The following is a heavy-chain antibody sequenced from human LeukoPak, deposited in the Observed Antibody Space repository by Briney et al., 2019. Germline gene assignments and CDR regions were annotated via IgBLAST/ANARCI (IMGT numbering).Heavy chain of an antibody. D-gene: IGHD2-15*01. CDR1: GYTLTRYD. CDR3: ARVPRFCSGGRCYITSGFDY. CDR2: INSNGGST. Sequence: ASVKVSCKASGYTLTRYDMHWVRQAPGQGLEWMGIINSNGGSTSYAQKFQGRVTMTRDTSTSAVYMELRSLTSEDTAVYYCARVPRFCSGGRCYITSGFDYWGQGTLVTVSS. J-gene: IGHJ4*02. V-gene: IGHV1-46*01.